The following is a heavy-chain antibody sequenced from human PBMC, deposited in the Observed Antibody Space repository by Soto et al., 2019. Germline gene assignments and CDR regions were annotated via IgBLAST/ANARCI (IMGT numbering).Heavy chain of an antibody. CDR1: GFTFSSYD. Sequence: EVQLVESGGGLVQPGGSLRLSCAASGFTFSSYDMHWVRQATGKGLEWVSAIGTAGDTYYPGSVKGRFTISRENAKNSLYLQMNSLRAEDTAVYYCARGPRGDGDYVGWFDPWGQGTLVTVSS. V-gene: IGHV3-13*01. CDR2: IGTAGDT. CDR3: ARGPRGDGDYVGWFDP. D-gene: IGHD4-17*01. J-gene: IGHJ5*02.